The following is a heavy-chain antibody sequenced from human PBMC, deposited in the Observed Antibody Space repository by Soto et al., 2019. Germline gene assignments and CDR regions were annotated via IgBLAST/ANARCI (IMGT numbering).Heavy chain of an antibody. V-gene: IGHV1-18*04. D-gene: IGHD1-1*01. J-gene: IGHJ4*02. CDR2: ISAYNGDT. CDR1: GFTFIKYG. CDR3: ARKGIGQLLDF. Sequence: QVQLVQSGVEVQKPGASVKVSCKASGFTFIKYGFTWVRQAPGQGLEWMGWISAYNGDTHYAQKLQGRATLTTDTAMSTAYMELRSLRSDDEAVYYCARKGIGQLLDFWGQGALVTVSS.